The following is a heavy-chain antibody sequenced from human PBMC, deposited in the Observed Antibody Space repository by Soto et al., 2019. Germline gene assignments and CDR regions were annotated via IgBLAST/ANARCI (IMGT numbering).Heavy chain of an antibody. J-gene: IGHJ3*02. CDR1: GGSITRYF. CDR2: IYSSGTI. D-gene: IGHD4-17*01. CDR3: ATDYGDYVGAFDI. Sequence: QVQLQESGPGLVKPSETLSLTCTVSGGSITRYFWSWIRQSPGKGLGWIIHIYSSGTINYNPSLKSRFTLSRDTSKNQFSLKLRSVTAADTALYYCATDYGDYVGAFDIWGQGTMVTVSS. V-gene: IGHV4-59*01.